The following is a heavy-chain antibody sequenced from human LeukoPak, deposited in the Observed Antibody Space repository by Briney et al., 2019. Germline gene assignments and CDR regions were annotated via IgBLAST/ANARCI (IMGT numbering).Heavy chain of an antibody. CDR1: GGSIRSSSYY. J-gene: IGHJ4*02. CDR2: IYYSGST. V-gene: IGHV4-39*01. D-gene: IGHD3-22*01. Sequence: PSETLSLTCTVSGGSIRSSSYYWGWIRQPPGKGLEWIGSIYYSGSTYYNPSLKSRVTISVDTSKNQFSLKLSSVTAADTAVYYCASEGVYYYDSSGSPDFDYWGQGTLVTVSS. CDR3: ASEGVYYYDSSGSPDFDY.